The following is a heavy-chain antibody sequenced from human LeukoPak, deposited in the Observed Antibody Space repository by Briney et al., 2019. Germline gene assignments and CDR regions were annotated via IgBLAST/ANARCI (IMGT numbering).Heavy chain of an antibody. Sequence: ASVKVSCKASGYTFTGHYMHWVRQAPGQGLEWMGRINPNSGGTNYAQKFQGRVTMTRDTSISTAYMELSRLRSDDTAVYYCARGLRRSSGWYYGFDYWGQGTLVTVSS. V-gene: IGHV1-2*06. J-gene: IGHJ4*02. CDR1: GYTFTGHY. CDR3: ARGLRRSSGWYYGFDY. D-gene: IGHD6-19*01. CDR2: INPNSGGT.